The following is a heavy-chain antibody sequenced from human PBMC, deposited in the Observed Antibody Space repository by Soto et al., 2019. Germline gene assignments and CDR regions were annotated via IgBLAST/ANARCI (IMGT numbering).Heavy chain of an antibody. CDR3: ARLGVDTAMVPDDY. V-gene: IGHV1-69*13. D-gene: IGHD5-18*01. CDR1: GGTFSSYA. Sequence: RASVKVSCKASGGTFSSYAISWVRQAPGQGLEWMGGIIPIFGTANYAQKFQGRVTITADESTSTAYMELSSLRSEDTAVYYCARLGVDTAMVPDDYWGQGTLVTVS. CDR2: IIPIFGTA. J-gene: IGHJ4*02.